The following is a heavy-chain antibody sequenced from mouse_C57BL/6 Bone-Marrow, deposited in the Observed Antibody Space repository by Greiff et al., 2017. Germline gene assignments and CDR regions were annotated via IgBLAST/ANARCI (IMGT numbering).Heavy chain of an antibody. Sequence: DVKLVESGGGLVQSGRSLRLSCATSGFTFSDFYMEWVRQAPGKGLEWIAASRNKANDYTTEYSASVKVRFIVSRDTSQSILYLQMNARRAEDTSIYYGARDHYDGYRFADWGQGTLVTVSA. J-gene: IGHJ3*01. CDR3: ARDHYDGYRFAD. D-gene: IGHD2-3*01. V-gene: IGHV7-1*01. CDR1: GFTFSDFY. CDR2: SRNKANDYTT.